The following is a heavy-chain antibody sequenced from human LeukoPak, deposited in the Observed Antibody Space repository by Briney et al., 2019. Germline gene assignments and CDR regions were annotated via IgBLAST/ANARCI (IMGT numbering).Heavy chain of an antibody. CDR2: ISYDGSNK. Sequence: GRSLRLSCAASGFTFSSYGMHWVRQAPGKGLEWVAVISYDGSNKYYADSVKGRFTISRDNSKNTLYLQMNSLRAEDTAVYYCARGGYCTDGVCYSYYYYGMDVWGQGTTVTVSS. CDR3: ARGGYCTDGVCYSYYYYGMDV. D-gene: IGHD2-8*01. J-gene: IGHJ6*02. V-gene: IGHV3-30*03. CDR1: GFTFSSYG.